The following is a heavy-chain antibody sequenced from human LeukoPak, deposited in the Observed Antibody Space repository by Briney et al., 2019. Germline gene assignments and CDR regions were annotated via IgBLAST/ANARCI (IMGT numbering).Heavy chain of an antibody. Sequence: PGGSLRLSCAASGFIFSGYSMNWVRQAPGKGLEWVSYISSSSSTIYYADSVKGRFTISRDNAKNSLYLQMNSLRAEDTAVYYCARDLEAAFFYYGMDVWGQGTTVSVSS. CDR3: ARDLEAAFFYYGMDV. D-gene: IGHD2-15*01. CDR2: ISSSSSTI. V-gene: IGHV3-48*04. CDR1: GFIFSGYS. J-gene: IGHJ6*02.